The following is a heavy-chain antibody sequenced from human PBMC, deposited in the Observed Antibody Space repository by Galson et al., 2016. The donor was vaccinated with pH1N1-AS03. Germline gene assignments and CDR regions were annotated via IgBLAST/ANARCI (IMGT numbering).Heavy chain of an antibody. J-gene: IGHJ4*02. CDR1: GDSVKNH. CDR3: ARLRSSGDLVFES. V-gene: IGHV4-4*07. Sequence: SETLSLTCIVSGDSVKNHWSWVRQPAGKGLEWIGRIQISGNMNYNPSLRSRLTMSVDTSKNQFSLKLTSGTATDTAIYYCARLRSSGDLVFESWGQGTLVVVSS. D-gene: IGHD3-3*01. CDR2: IQISGNM.